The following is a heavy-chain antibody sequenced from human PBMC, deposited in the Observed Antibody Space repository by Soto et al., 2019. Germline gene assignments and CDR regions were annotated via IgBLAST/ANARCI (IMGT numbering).Heavy chain of an antibody. J-gene: IGHJ5*02. CDR1: GGSISSSSYY. CDR2: IYYSGNT. V-gene: IGHV4-39*01. D-gene: IGHD4-4*01. CDR3: ARRHYYSNYGFAFA. Sequence: SETLSLTCIVSGGSISSSSYYWGWIRQPPGKGLEWIGNIYYSGNTYYNPSLKSRVTISVDTSKNQFSLKLSSVTAADTAVYYCARRHYYSNYGFAFAWGQGTLVTVSS.